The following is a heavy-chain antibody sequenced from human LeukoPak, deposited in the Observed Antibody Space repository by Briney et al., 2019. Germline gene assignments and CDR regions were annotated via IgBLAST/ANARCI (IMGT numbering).Heavy chain of an antibody. J-gene: IGHJ5*02. D-gene: IGHD6-13*01. Sequence: SETLSLTCTVSGGSISSSSYYWGWIRQPPGKGLEWIGSIYYSGSTYYNPSLKSRVTISVDTSKNQFSLKLSSVTAADTAVYYCARARIAAAAPRFDPWGQGTLVTVSS. CDR2: IYYSGST. CDR1: GGSISSSSYY. V-gene: IGHV4-39*07. CDR3: ARARIAAAAPRFDP.